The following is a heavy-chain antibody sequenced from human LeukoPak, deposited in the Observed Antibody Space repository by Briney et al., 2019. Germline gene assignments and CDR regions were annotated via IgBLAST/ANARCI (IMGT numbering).Heavy chain of an antibody. J-gene: IGHJ4*02. Sequence: PGGSLRLSCAVSGFTVSSNYMSWVRQAPGKGLEWVSVIYSIGNTYYADSVKGRFTISRDTSKNTVCLQMNSLRAEDTAVYYCARAGMRRPYDYWGQGALVTVSS. D-gene: IGHD1-14*01. CDR3: ARAGMRRPYDY. V-gene: IGHV3-53*01. CDR2: IYSIGNT. CDR1: GFTVSSNY.